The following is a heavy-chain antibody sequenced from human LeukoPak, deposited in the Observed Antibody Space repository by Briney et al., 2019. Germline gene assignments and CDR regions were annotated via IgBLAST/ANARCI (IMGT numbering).Heavy chain of an antibody. CDR3: ARAGIVVVTAFDY. V-gene: IGHV3-23*01. CDR2: ISANGRET. CDR1: GLTFSSYD. D-gene: IGHD2-21*02. Sequence: GGSLRLSCAASGLTFSSYDMSWVRQAPGKGLQWVSVISANGRETHYADSVKGRFTISRDNAKNSLYLQMNSLRDEDTAVYYCARAGIVVVTAFDYWGQGTLVTVSS. J-gene: IGHJ4*02.